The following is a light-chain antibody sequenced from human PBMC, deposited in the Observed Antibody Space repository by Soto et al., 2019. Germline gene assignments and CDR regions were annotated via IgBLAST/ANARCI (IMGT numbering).Light chain of an antibody. J-gene: IGKJ1*01. CDR3: LQYGSSPRP. CDR2: NPS. Sequence: VLTQALGTLSLCPGARATVSCRASESLHMRYLACSRQTPGYAPNLLIYNPSDRPSAITYRFSGVWSGTDFTRTISRLESEDFAVYYCLQYGSSPRPFGQGTKVDIK. CDR1: ESLHMRY. V-gene: IGKV3-20*01.